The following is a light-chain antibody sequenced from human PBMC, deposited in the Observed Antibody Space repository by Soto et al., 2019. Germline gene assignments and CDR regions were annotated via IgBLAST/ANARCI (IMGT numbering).Light chain of an antibody. Sequence: EIVLTQSPATLSLSPGERATLSCRASQSVSSCLAWYQQKPGHAPKLLSYDASTTDIGVPSRFSGSGSGTDFTLTISSLEPDDFAVYYCHKYESLWTFGQGTKVDIK. CDR3: HKYESLWT. CDR2: DAS. V-gene: IGKV3-11*01. CDR1: QSVSSC. J-gene: IGKJ1*01.